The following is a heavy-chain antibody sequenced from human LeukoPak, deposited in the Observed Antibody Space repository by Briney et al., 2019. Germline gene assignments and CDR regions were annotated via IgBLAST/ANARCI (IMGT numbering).Heavy chain of an antibody. CDR3: ARIDYDFWSGYSGLDY. Sequence: SGTLSLTCAVSGGSISSSNWWSWVRQPPGKGLEWIGEIYHSGSTNYNPSLKSRVTISVDKSKNQFSLKLSSVTAADTAVYYCARIDYDFWSGYSGLDYRGQGTLVTVSS. CDR1: GGSISSSNW. CDR2: IYHSGST. V-gene: IGHV4-4*02. J-gene: IGHJ4*02. D-gene: IGHD3-3*01.